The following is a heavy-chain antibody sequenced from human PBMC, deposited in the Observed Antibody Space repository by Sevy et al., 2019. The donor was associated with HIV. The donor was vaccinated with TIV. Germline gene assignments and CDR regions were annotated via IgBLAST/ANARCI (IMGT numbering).Heavy chain of an antibody. CDR3: SRCRVVAADYYFDY. CDR2: ISSRRSYT. V-gene: IGHV3-11*06. CDR1: GFTFSDYY. J-gene: IGHJ4*02. Sequence: GGSLRLSCAASGFTFSDYYMTWIRQAPGKGLEWISYISSRRSYTNYADSVKGRFTISRDNAKNSLYLQMNSLRAEDAAVYDCSRCRVVAADYYFDYWGRGTLVTVSS. D-gene: IGHD1-26*01.